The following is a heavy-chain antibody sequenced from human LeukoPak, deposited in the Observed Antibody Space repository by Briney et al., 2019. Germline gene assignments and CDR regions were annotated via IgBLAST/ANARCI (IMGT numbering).Heavy chain of an antibody. CDR1: GFTFSSYA. CDR2: ISYDGSNK. CDR3: PRSRDGYNLGDLDY. J-gene: IGHJ4*02. D-gene: IGHD5-24*01. V-gene: IGHV3-30-3*01. Sequence: PGRSLRLSCAASGFTFSSYAMHWVRQAPGKGLEWVAVISYDGSNKYYADSVKGRFTISRDNSKNTLYLQMNSLRAEDTAVYYCPRSRDGYNLGDLDYWGQGTLVTVSS.